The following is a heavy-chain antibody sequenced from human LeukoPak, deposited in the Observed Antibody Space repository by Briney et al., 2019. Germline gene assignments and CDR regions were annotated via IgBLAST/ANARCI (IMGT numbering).Heavy chain of an antibody. J-gene: IGHJ4*02. CDR2: ISSSSSYI. CDR3: ARNLQGSSGYYPEY. V-gene: IGHV3-21*01. D-gene: IGHD3-22*01. CDR1: GFTFSSYT. Sequence: GGSLRLSCAASGFTFSSYTMNWVRKAPGKGLEWVSSISSSSSYIYYADSVKGRFTISRDNAKNSLYLQMNSLRAEDTAVYYCARNLQGSSGYYPEYWGQGTLVTVSS.